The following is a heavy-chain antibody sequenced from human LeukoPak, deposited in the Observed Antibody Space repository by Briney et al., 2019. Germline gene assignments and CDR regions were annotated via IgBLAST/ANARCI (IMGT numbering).Heavy chain of an antibody. V-gene: IGHV1-69*13. CDR3: AKDGGYSYEYYYGMDV. J-gene: IGHJ6*04. CDR1: GGTFSSYA. CDR2: IIPIFGTA. D-gene: IGHD5-18*01. Sequence: SVKVSCKASGGTFSSYAISWVRQAPGQGLEWMGGIIPIFGTANYAQKFQGRVTITADESTSTAYMELSSLRAEDTAVYYCAKDGGYSYEYYYGMDVWGKGTTVTVSS.